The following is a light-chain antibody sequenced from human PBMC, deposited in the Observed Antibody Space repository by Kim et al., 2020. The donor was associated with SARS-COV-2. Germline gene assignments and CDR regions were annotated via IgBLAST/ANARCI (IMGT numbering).Light chain of an antibody. CDR2: AAS. V-gene: IGKV1-12*01. J-gene: IGKJ1*01. Sequence: ESVGDRVTSTCRASQGVSSWLAWYQQKPGKAPKLLIYAASSLQGGVPSRFSGSGSGTDFTLTISSLQPEDFATYYCQQASSIPATFGRGTKVDIK. CDR3: QQASSIPAT. CDR1: QGVSSW.